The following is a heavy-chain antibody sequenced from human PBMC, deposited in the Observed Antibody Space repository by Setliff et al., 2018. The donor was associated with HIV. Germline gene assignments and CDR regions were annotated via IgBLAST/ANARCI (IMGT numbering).Heavy chain of an antibody. CDR2: IGTYDGVT. J-gene: IGHJ4*02. CDR3: ARGGYHGFGSYGDY. CDR1: GYSFTTFG. V-gene: IGHV1-18*01. D-gene: IGHD3-10*01. Sequence: ASVKVSCKASGYSFTTFGVTWVRQAPGQGLEWMGWIGTYDGVTTYAQKLQGRVTMTTDTSTSTAYMELRSLRSGDTAVYYCARGGYHGFGSYGDYWGQGTLVTVSS.